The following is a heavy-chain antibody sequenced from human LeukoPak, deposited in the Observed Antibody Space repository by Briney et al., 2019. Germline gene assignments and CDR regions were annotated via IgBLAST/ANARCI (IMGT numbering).Heavy chain of an antibody. CDR3: AKGEELGGYELLDAFDI. CDR1: GFTFSSYA. D-gene: IGHD5-12*01. Sequence: GGSLRLSCAASGFTFSSYAMSWARQAPGKGLEWVSTIIGSGGRTYYADSVKGRFTISRYNSKNSLYLHMNNLRAEDTAVYYCAKGEELGGYELLDAFDIWGQGTMVTVSS. CDR2: IIGSGGRT. V-gene: IGHV3-23*01. J-gene: IGHJ3*02.